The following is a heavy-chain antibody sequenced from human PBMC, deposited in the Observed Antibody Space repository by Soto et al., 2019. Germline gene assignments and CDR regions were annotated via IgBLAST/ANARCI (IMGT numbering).Heavy chain of an antibody. CDR1: GFTVSSNY. CDR2: IYSGGST. CDR3: ARRPDFGVFDY. D-gene: IGHD3-3*01. V-gene: IGHV3-66*01. J-gene: IGHJ4*02. Sequence: EVQLVESGGGLVQPGGSLRLSCAASGFTVSSNYMSWVRQAPGKGLEWVSVIYSGGSTYYADSVKGRFTISRDNSKNTLYLQMNSLRAVDTAVYYCARRPDFGVFDYWGQGTLVTVSS.